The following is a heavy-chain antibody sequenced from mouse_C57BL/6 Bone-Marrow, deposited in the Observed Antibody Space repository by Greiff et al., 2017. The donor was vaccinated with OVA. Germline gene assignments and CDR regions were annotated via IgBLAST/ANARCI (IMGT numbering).Heavy chain of an antibody. Sequence: VQLQQSGPGLVKPSQSLSLTCSVTGYSITSGYYWNWIRQFPGNKLEWMGYISYDGSNNYNPSLKNRISITRDTSKNQFFLKLNSVTTEDTATYYCARAGNWDGIFFYYAMDYWGQGTSVTVSS. D-gene: IGHD4-1*01. CDR3: ARAGNWDGIFFYYAMDY. CDR2: ISYDGSN. J-gene: IGHJ4*01. V-gene: IGHV3-6*01. CDR1: GYSITSGYY.